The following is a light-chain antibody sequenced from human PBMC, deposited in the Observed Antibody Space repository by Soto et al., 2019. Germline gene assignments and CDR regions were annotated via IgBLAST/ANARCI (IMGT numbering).Light chain of an antibody. J-gene: IGKJ4*01. CDR1: QDISKY. CDR3: QQYDSLPLT. CDR2: DAV. V-gene: IGKV1-33*01. Sequence: DIQMTQSPSSLSASVGDRVTITCQASQDISKYLNWYQQKPGKAPKLLIFDAVDLETGVPSRFTGSVSGTHFSFTISSLQPEDVETYYCQQYDSLPLTFGGGTKVDIK.